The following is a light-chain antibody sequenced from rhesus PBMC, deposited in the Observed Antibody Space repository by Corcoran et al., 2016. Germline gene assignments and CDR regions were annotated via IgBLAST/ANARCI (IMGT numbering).Light chain of an antibody. Sequence: QSAPTQPPSVYGSPGQSVTISCTGTSSDVGGENYVSWYQQPPGKAPKLRIYGVRDRPLGVSDRFSGSKSVNTASLTISGLQAEDAADYYCCSSTSRSTFIFGAGTLLTVL. CDR2: GVR. J-gene: IGLJ1*01. CDR1: SSDVGGENY. CDR3: CSSTSRSTFI. V-gene: IGLV2S7*01.